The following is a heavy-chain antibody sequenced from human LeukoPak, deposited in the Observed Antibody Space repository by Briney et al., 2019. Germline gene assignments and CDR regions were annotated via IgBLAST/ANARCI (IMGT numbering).Heavy chain of an antibody. CDR1: GLTFSSYS. CDR3: TRGFDISDY. Sequence: PGGSLRLSCAVSGLTFSSYSMNWVRQAPGKGLEWLSYISSSGGTMYYADSVKGRFIISRDNAKNSLYLQMNSLRVEDTAIYYCTRGFDISDYWGQGTVVTVSS. V-gene: IGHV3-48*04. D-gene: IGHD3-3*02. CDR2: ISSSGGTM. J-gene: IGHJ4*02.